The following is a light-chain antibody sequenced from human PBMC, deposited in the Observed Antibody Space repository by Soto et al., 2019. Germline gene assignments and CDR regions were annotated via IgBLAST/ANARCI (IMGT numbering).Light chain of an antibody. CDR1: SSDVGGYIY. V-gene: IGLV2-14*01. J-gene: IGLJ1*01. CDR3: SSYTSSSTYV. CDR2: EVS. Sequence: QSALTQPASVSGSPGQSITISCTGTSSDVGGYIYVSWYQQHPGKAPKLMIYEVSNRPSGVSNRFSGSKSGNTASLTISGLQAEDEADYYYSSYTSSSTYVFGTGTKLTVL.